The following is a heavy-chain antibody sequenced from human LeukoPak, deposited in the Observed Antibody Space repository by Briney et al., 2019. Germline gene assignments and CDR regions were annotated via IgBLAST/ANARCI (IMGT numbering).Heavy chain of an antibody. J-gene: IGHJ2*01. D-gene: IGHD6-19*01. CDR1: GFTFSDYY. Sequence: GGSLRLSCAASGFTFSDYYMSWIRQAPGKGLEWVSYISSSSSYTNYADSVKGRFTISRDNAKNSLYLQMHSLRAEDTAVYYCASPYSSGWYGGFDLWGRGTLVTVSS. CDR2: ISSSSSYT. V-gene: IGHV3-11*03. CDR3: ASPYSSGWYGGFDL.